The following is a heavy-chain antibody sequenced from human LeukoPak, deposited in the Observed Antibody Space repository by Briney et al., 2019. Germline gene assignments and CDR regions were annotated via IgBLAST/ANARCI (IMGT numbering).Heavy chain of an antibody. CDR2: IIPIFGTA. D-gene: IGHD5-24*01. V-gene: IGHV1-69*01. J-gene: IGHJ4*02. CDR1: GGTFSIYT. CDR3: ARDLWGDGYNCFVY. Sequence: SVKVSCKASGGTFSIYTISWVRQAPGQGLEWMGGIIPIFGTANYAQKFQGRVTITADESTSTAYMELSSLRSEDTAVYYRARDLWGDGYNCFVYWGQGTLVTVSS.